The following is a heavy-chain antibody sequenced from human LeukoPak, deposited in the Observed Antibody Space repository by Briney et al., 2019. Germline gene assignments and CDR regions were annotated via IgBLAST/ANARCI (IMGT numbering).Heavy chain of an antibody. J-gene: IGHJ1*01. CDR3: ASGSLWFGELFFQH. CDR1: GFTVSSNY. CDR2: IYSGGST. D-gene: IGHD3-10*01. Sequence: GGSLRLSCAASGFTVSSNYMSWVRQAPGKGLEWVSVIYSGGSTYYADSVKGRFTISRDNSKNTLYLQMNSLRAEDTAVYYCASGSLWFGELFFQHWGQGTLVTVSS. V-gene: IGHV3-66*01.